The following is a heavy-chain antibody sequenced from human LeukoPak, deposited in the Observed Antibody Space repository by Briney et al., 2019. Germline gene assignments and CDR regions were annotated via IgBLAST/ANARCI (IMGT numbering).Heavy chain of an antibody. CDR1: GGSISSNNYY. CDR3: ARLVAVAANYFDP. CDR2: IYYSGNT. D-gene: IGHD6-19*01. V-gene: IGHV4-39*01. J-gene: IGHJ5*02. Sequence: SETLSLTCTVSGGSISSNNYYWGWIRPPPGKGLEWIGSIYYSGNTYYNPSLKSRVTISLDTSKDQFSLKLSSVTAADTAVYYCARLVAVAANYFDPWGQGTLVTVSS.